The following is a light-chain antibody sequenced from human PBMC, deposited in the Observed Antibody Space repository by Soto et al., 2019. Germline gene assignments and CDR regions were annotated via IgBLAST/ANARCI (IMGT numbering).Light chain of an antibody. CDR2: GAS. CDR3: QQYSSPLT. J-gene: IGKJ4*01. V-gene: IGKV3-20*01. Sequence: EIVLTQSPGTLSLSPGERATLSCRASQSVSSSYLAWYQQKPGQAPRLLIYGASSRATGIPDRFSGSGSGTDFTLTISRLEPEDVAVYYCQQYSSPLTFGGGTKVEIK. CDR1: QSVSSSY.